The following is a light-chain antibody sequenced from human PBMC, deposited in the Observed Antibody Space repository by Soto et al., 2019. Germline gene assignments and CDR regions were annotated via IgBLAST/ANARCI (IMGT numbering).Light chain of an antibody. J-gene: IGKJ5*01. CDR3: QQRSNWPT. CDR2: DAS. CDR1: QNVNNF. Sequence: EVVLAPSPATLSLSPGERATFSCRASQNVNNFLAWYQQTPGQAPRLLIYDASNRATGIPARFSGSGSGTDFTLTISSLESEDFAIYYCQQRSNWPTFGQGTRLEIK. V-gene: IGKV3-11*01.